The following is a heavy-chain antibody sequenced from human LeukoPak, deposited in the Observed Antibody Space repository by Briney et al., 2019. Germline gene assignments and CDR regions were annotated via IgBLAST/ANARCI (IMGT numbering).Heavy chain of an antibody. D-gene: IGHD3-16*02. Sequence: SVKVSCKASGGTFSSYAISWVRQAPGQGLEWMGRIIPILGIANYAQKFQGRVTITADKSTSTAYMELSSLRSEDTAVYYCARDRITFGGVIVIRPPIDYWGQETLVTVSS. CDR3: ARDRITFGGVIVIRPPIDY. J-gene: IGHJ4*02. CDR1: GGTFSSYA. CDR2: IIPILGIA. V-gene: IGHV1-69*04.